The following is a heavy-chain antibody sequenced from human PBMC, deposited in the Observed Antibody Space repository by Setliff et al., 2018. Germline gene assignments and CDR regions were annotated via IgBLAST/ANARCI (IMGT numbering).Heavy chain of an antibody. Sequence: GASVKVSCKASGGTFNNYVISWVRQAPGQGLKWMGGIIPIFGTTKYAQKFQGRVTITADESTSTAYMELSSLRSEDTAVYYCARESGSPRYMDVWGNGTTVTVSS. CDR1: GGTFNNYV. CDR3: ARESGSPRYMDV. J-gene: IGHJ6*03. V-gene: IGHV1-69*13. D-gene: IGHD3-3*01. CDR2: IIPIFGTT.